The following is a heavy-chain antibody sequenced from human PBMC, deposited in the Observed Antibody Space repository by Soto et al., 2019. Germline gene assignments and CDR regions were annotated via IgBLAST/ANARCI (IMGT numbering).Heavy chain of an antibody. CDR1: GYSFTSYW. CDR3: ARQNIVVVPAASPLYYYYGMDV. D-gene: IGHD2-2*01. V-gene: IGHV5-51*01. CDR2: IYPGDSDT. Sequence: GSLKISCKGSGYSFTSYWIGWVRQMPGKGLEWMGIIYPGDSDTRYSPSFQGQVTISADKSISTAYLQWSSLKASDTAMYYCARQNIVVVPAASPLYYYYGMDVWGQGTTVTVSS. J-gene: IGHJ6*02.